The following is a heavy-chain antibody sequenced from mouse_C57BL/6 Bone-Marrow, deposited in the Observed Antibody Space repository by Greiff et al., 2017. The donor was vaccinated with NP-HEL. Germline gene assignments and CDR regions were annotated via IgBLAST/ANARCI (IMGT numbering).Heavy chain of an antibody. V-gene: IGHV1-64*01. CDR1: GYTFTSYW. D-gene: IGHD1-1*01. Sequence: QVQLQQPGAELVKPGASVKLSCKASGYTFTSYWMHWVKQRPGQGLEWIGMIHPTSGSTNYNEKFKSKATLTVDKSSSTAYMQLSSLTSEDSAVYYCARSGDYYDGGYFDYWGQGTTLTVSS. J-gene: IGHJ2*01. CDR3: ARSGDYYDGGYFDY. CDR2: IHPTSGST.